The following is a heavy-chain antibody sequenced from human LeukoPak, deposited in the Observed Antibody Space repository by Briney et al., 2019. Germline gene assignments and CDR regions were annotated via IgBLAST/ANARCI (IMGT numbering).Heavy chain of an antibody. Sequence: GGSLRLSCAASGFAFSSDAMSWVRQAPGKGLEWVSAISGSGGSTYYADSVKGRFTISRDNSKNTLYLQMNSLRAEDTAVYYCAKAGYCSSTSCYSLDYWGQGTLVTVSS. V-gene: IGHV3-23*01. CDR2: ISGSGGST. D-gene: IGHD2-2*02. CDR3: AKAGYCSSTSCYSLDY. J-gene: IGHJ4*02. CDR1: GFAFSSDA.